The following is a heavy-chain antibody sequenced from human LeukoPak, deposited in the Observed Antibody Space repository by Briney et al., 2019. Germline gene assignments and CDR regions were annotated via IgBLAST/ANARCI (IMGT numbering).Heavy chain of an antibody. Sequence: ASVKVSCKASGYTFTSYAMHWVRQAPGQRLEWMGWINAGNGNTEYSQKFQGRVTITRDTSASTAYMELSSLRSEDTAVYYCAREVTTVTFFDYWGQGTLVTVSS. V-gene: IGHV1-3*01. D-gene: IGHD4-17*01. CDR3: AREVTTVTFFDY. J-gene: IGHJ4*02. CDR1: GYTFTSYA. CDR2: INAGNGNT.